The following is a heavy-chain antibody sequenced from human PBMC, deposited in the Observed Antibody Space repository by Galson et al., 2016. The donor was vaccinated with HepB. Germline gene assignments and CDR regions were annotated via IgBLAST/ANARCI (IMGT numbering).Heavy chain of an antibody. D-gene: IGHD2-15*01. CDR2: IDPSGSYT. J-gene: IGHJ4*02. V-gene: IGHV5-10-1*01. CDR1: GYSFTSYW. CDR3: ARHGSGGSCYHPDY. Sequence: QSGAEVKKPGESLRISCKTSGYSFTSYWISWVRQMPGNGLEWMGRIDPSGSYTKYSPSFRGHVTISVDKSTSTAYLEFTSLKSSDNAMYYCARHGSGGSCYHPDYWGQGTLVTVSS.